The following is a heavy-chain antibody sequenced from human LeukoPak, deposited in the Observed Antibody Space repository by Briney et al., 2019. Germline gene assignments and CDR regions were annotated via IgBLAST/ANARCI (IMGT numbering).Heavy chain of an antibody. Sequence: PSETLSLTCTVSGGSISSYYWSWIRQPPGKGLEWIGYIYYSGSTNYNPSLKSRVTISVDTSKNQFSLKLSSVTAADTAVYYCASTYISLFKTDYWGQGTLVTVSS. CDR3: ASTYISLFKTDY. J-gene: IGHJ4*02. D-gene: IGHD3-3*02. CDR2: IYYSGST. CDR1: GGSISSYY. V-gene: IGHV4-59*08.